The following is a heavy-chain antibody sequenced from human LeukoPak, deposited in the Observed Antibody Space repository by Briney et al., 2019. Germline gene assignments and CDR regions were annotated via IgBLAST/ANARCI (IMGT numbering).Heavy chain of an antibody. V-gene: IGHV4-4*07. D-gene: IGHD3-16*01. Sequence: SETLSLTCKVSGGSVNDYRWSWIRHTAGKGLEWIGRIYSEGIYNYNPSLEGRLTMSVDTSMNQFSLRLNSVTAADTAVYYCARVVPLGGYSVQQLVWGDYYYMDVWGKGTTVTVSS. CDR3: ARVVPLGGYSVQQLVWGDYYYMDV. J-gene: IGHJ6*03. CDR1: GGSVNDYR. CDR2: IYSEGIY.